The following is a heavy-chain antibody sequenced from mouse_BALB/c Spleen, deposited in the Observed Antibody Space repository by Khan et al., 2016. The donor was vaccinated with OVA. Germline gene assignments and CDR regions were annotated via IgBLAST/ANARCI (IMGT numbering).Heavy chain of an antibody. CDR2: ITNGGSYT. CDR1: GFTFSNYG. D-gene: IGHD2-2*01. J-gene: IGHJ3*01. Sequence: EVELVESGGDLVKPGGSLKLSCAASGFTFSNYGMSWVRQTPDKRLEWVATITNGGSYTYYPDSVKGRFTISSDNAKNTLYLQMSSLKSEDTAMYYCARRGYDEAWFAYWGQATLVTVSA. CDR3: ARRGYDEAWFAY. V-gene: IGHV5-6*01.